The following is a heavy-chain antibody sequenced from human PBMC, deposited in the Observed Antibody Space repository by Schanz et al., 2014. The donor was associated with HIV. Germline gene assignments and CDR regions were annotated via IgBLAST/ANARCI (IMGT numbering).Heavy chain of an antibody. V-gene: IGHV3-33*06. CDR3: AKDRNYYESKYRGKGNYYYYYGMDV. Sequence: QEQLVESGGGVVQPGRSLRLSCAASGFTYRNYGMHWVRQAPGKGLEWVAVIWNDGSNTFYADSVKGRFTISRDNSKNSLSLLIKSLRAEDAAVYYCAKDRNYYESKYRGKGNYYYYYGMDVWGQGTTVTVSS. CDR1: GFTYRNYG. CDR2: IWNDGSNT. J-gene: IGHJ6*02. D-gene: IGHD3-22*01.